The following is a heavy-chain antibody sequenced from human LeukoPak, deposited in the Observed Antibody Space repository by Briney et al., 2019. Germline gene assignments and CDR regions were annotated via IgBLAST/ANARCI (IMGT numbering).Heavy chain of an antibody. Sequence: SETLSLICAVYGGYFSGYYWSWIRQPPGEGLEWIGEINHSGSTNYNPSLKSRVTISVDTSKNQFSLKLSSVTAADTAVYYCARGAFPSIAVAYYWGQGTLVTVSS. J-gene: IGHJ4*02. V-gene: IGHV4-34*01. D-gene: IGHD6-19*01. CDR1: GGYFSGYY. CDR3: ARGAFPSIAVAYY. CDR2: INHSGST.